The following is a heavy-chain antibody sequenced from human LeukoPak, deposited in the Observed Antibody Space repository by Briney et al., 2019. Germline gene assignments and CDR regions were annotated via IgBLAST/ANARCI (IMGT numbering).Heavy chain of an antibody. D-gene: IGHD3-3*01. Sequence: GGSLRLSWAASGFTFSSYAMSWVRQAPGEGLEWVSAISGSGGSTYYADSVKGRFTISRDNSKNTLYLQMNSLRAEDTAVYYCAKDGRTDFWSGFRDYWGQGTLVTVSS. V-gene: IGHV3-23*01. CDR3: AKDGRTDFWSGFRDY. J-gene: IGHJ4*02. CDR1: GFTFSSYA. CDR2: ISGSGGST.